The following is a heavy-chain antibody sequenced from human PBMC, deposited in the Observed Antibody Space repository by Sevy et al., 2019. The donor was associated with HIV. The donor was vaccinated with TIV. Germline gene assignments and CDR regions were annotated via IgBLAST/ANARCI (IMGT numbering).Heavy chain of an antibody. Sequence: SETLSLTCTVSGGSISSGDYYWSWIHQPPGKGLEWIGYIYYSGSTYYNPSLKSRVTISVDTSKNQFSLKLSSVTAADTAVYYCARDPGDDYCNSRWYFDLWGRGTLVTVSS. D-gene: IGHD4-4*01. CDR3: ARDPGDDYCNSRWYFDL. CDR2: IYYSGST. J-gene: IGHJ2*01. V-gene: IGHV4-30-4*01. CDR1: GGSISSGDYY.